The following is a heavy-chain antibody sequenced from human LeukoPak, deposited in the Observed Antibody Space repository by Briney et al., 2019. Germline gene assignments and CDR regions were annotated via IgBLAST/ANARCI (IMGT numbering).Heavy chain of an antibody. J-gene: IGHJ3*02. V-gene: IGHV4-34*01. CDR1: GGSFSGYY. D-gene: IGHD2-15*01. CDR3: ASRTIQNIGLGYCSGGSCRRAFDI. Sequence: SETLSLTCAVYGGSFSGYYWSWIRQPPGKGLEWIGEINHSGSTNYSPSLKSRVTISVDTSKNQFSLKLSSVTAADTAVHYCASRTIQNIGLGYCSGGSCRRAFDIWGQGTMVTVSS. CDR2: INHSGST.